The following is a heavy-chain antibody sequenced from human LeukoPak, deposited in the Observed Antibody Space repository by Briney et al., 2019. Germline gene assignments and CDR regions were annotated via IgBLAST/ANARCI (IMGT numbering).Heavy chain of an antibody. D-gene: IGHD2-21*01. V-gene: IGHV4-59*08. Sequence: PSETLSLTCIVSGGSINSYYWSWIRQPPGKGLEWIAYIDNSGNTNYNPSLKSRVTISVDTSRNEFSLKVNYVTAADTAVYYCARHLAARLGGARFSDNWGQGTLVTVSS. J-gene: IGHJ4*02. CDR3: ARHLAARLGGARFSDN. CDR1: GGSINSYY. CDR2: IDNSGNT.